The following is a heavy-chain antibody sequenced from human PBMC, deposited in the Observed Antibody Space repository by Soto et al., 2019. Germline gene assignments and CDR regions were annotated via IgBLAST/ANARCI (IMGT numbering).Heavy chain of an antibody. D-gene: IGHD5-12*01. CDR1: GASISGGRSY. Sequence: LSLTCTVSGASISGGRSYWSWIRQHPGKGLEWIGYMFYSGSTYYHPSLKSRVNISADTSKNQFSLRLTSVTPADTAVYYCARDNGYGHFDSWGQGTLVTVYS. CDR3: ARDNGYGHFDS. CDR2: MFYSGST. J-gene: IGHJ4*02. V-gene: IGHV4-31*03.